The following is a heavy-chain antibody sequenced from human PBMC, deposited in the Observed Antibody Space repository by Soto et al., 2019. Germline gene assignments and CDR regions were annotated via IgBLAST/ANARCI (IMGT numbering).Heavy chain of an antibody. V-gene: IGHV4-30-4*01. D-gene: IGHD3-10*01. CDR3: VRRGAANCLDP. CDR1: GGSISRGGNY. Sequence: QTLSLTWTGSGGSISRGGNYWSRIRQAPGKGLEWIGYIYYSGSTFYNPSLKNRDTISLDTSKIQFSLTLRSVTAADTAVYDGVRRGAANCLDPPGQ. CDR2: IYYSGST. J-gene: IGHJ5*02.